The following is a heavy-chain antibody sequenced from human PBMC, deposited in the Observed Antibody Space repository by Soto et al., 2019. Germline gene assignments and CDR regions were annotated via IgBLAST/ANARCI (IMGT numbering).Heavy chain of an antibody. CDR3: ARGGYGDQEYFDY. D-gene: IGHD4-17*01. Sequence: QVQLQQWGAGLLNPSETLSLTCAVYGGSFSGYYWSWIRQPPGKGLEWIGEINHSGSTNYNPSLKSRVTISVDTSKNQFSLKLSSVTAADTAVYYCARGGYGDQEYFDYWGQGTLVTVSS. CDR2: INHSGST. V-gene: IGHV4-34*01. CDR1: GGSFSGYY. J-gene: IGHJ4*02.